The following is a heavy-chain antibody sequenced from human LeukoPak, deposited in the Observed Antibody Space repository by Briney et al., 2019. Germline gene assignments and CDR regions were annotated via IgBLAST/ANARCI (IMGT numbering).Heavy chain of an antibody. V-gene: IGHV3-30*18. CDR1: GFTFSSYG. Sequence: QAGGSLRLSCAASGFTFSSYGMHWVRQAPGKGLEWVAVISYDGSNKYYADSVKGRFTISRDNSKNTLYLQMNSLRAEDTAVYYCAKDRRLRGYSYGYFVVWGQGTLVTVSS. CDR2: ISYDGSNK. D-gene: IGHD5-18*01. CDR3: AKDRRLRGYSYGYFVV. J-gene: IGHJ4*02.